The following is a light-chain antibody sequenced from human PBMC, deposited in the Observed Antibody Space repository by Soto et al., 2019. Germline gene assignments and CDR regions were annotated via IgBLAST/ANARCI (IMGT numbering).Light chain of an antibody. V-gene: IGKV3-20*01. CDR1: QSVSSNY. CDR2: GAS. CDR3: QQYGSSFT. J-gene: IGKJ2*01. Sequence: EIVLTQSPGTLSLSPGERATLSCRASQSVSSNYLAWYQQKPGQAPRLLIYGASSRATGIPDRFSGSESGTDFTLTESRLEPEDFAVYYCQQYGSSFTFGQGTKLEIK.